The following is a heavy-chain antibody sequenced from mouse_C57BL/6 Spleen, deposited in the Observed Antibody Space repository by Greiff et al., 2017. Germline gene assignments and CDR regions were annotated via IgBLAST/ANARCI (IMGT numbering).Heavy chain of an antibody. CDR1: GYTFTDYN. D-gene: IGHD1-1*01. Sequence: VQLKQSGPELVKPGASVKIPCKASGYTFTDYNMDWVKQSHGKSLEWIGDINPNNGVTIYNQKFKGKATLTVDKSSSTAYMELRSLTSEDTAVYYCAKNYYGSFDYWGQGTTLTVSS. CDR3: AKNYYGSFDY. CDR2: INPNNGVT. V-gene: IGHV1-18*01. J-gene: IGHJ2*01.